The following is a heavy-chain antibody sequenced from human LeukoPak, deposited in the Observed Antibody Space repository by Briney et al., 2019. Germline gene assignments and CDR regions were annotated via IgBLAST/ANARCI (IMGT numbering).Heavy chain of an antibody. CDR2: ITGSGGNT. J-gene: IGHJ4*02. CDR3: AKWGDYDVLTGYYVSDY. Sequence: GGSLKLSCAASGFTFSNYAMSWVRQAPGKGLEWVSAITGSGGNTYYADSVKGRFTISRDNSKNTVFLQMNSLRAEDTAVYYCAKWGDYDVLTGYYVSDYWGQGTLVTVSS. CDR1: GFTFSNYA. D-gene: IGHD3-9*01. V-gene: IGHV3-23*01.